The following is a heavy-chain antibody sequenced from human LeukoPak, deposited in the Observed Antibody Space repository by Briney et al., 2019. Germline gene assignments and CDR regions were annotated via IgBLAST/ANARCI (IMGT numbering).Heavy chain of an antibody. J-gene: IGHJ4*02. Sequence: ASVKVSCKASGYTFTGYYMHRVRQAPGQGLEWMGWINPNSGGTNYAQKFQGRVTMTRDTSISTAYMELSRLRSDDTAVYYCARDPPESREAVLNLFDYWGQGTLVTVSS. V-gene: IGHV1-2*02. D-gene: IGHD1-14*01. CDR1: GYTFTGYY. CDR3: ARDPPESREAVLNLFDY. CDR2: INPNSGGT.